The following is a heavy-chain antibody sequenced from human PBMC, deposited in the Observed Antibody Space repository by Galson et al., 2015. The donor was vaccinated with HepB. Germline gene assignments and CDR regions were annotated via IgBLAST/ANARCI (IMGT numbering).Heavy chain of an antibody. CDR2: ISYDGSNK. J-gene: IGHJ4*02. D-gene: IGHD3-16*01. V-gene: IGHV3-30-3*01. CDR3: ARVLGEEWLTRFDY. CDR1: GFTFSSYA. Sequence: SLRLSCAASGFTFSSYAMHWVRQAPGKGLEWVAVISYDGSNKYYADSVKGRFTISRDNSKNTLYPQMNSLRAEDTAVYYCARVLGEEWLTRFDYWGQGTLVTVSS.